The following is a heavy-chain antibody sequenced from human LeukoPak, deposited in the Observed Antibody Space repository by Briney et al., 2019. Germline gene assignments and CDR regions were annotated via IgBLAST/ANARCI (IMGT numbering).Heavy chain of an antibody. V-gene: IGHV3-33*06. Sequence: PGRSLRLSCAASGFTFSSYGMHWVRQAPGKGLEWEAVIWYDGSNKYYADSVKGRFTISRDNSKNTLYLQMNSLRAEDTAVYYCAKDRAHYSSGWRGFFDYWGQGTLVTVSS. J-gene: IGHJ4*02. CDR2: IWYDGSNK. CDR1: GFTFSSYG. D-gene: IGHD6-19*01. CDR3: AKDRAHYSSGWRGFFDY.